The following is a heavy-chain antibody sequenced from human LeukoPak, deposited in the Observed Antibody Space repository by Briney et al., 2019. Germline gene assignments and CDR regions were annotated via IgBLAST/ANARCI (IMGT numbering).Heavy chain of an antibody. J-gene: IGHJ5*02. CDR1: GGSLSSGGFY. CDR2: IYYSGST. Sequence: SGTPFPPCTVSGGSLSSGGFYWSWIPQHPREGPEGIGYIYYSGSTYYNPSLKSRVTISVDTSKNQFSLKLSSVTAADTAVYYCARGPWYGWFDPWGQGTLVTVSS. V-gene: IGHV4-31*03. CDR3: ARGPWYGWFDP. D-gene: IGHD6-13*01.